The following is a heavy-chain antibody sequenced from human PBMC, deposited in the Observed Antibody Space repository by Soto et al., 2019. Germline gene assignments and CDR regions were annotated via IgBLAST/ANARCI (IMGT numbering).Heavy chain of an antibody. CDR2: IFSNDEK. CDR1: GFSLSDTTMG. D-gene: IGHD3-16*01. CDR3: ARIHSITWGSYFYGMDV. Sequence: QVTLKESGPVLVKPSETLTLTCSVSGFSLSDTTMGVSWIRQPPRKALEWLAHIFSNDEKSYSTSLKTRLTISKDTSRSQVVLTMTNMDPVDTAKYYCARIHSITWGSYFYGMDVWGQGNTVTVSS. V-gene: IGHV2-26*01. J-gene: IGHJ6*02.